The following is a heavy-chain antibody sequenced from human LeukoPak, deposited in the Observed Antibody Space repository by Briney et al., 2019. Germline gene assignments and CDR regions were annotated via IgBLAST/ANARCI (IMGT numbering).Heavy chain of an antibody. CDR2: IYYSGST. J-gene: IGHJ4*02. Sequence: SETLSLTCTVYGGSISSGGYYWSWIRQHPGKGLEWIGYIYYSGSTYYNPSLKSRVTISVDTSKNQFSLKLSSVTAADTAVYYCARFDYSDGLDYWGQGTLVTVSS. V-gene: IGHV4-31*03. CDR3: ARFDYSDGLDY. D-gene: IGHD2-21*01. CDR1: GGSISSGGYY.